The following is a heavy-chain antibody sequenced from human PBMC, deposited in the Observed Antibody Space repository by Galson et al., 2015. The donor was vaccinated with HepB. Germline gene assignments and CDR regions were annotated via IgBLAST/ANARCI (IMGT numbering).Heavy chain of an antibody. J-gene: IGHJ4*02. CDR1: EFTFSYYT. CDR2: ITSNSDYI. CDR3: ARDVGRTAGGSSYWGAFFDY. D-gene: IGHD2-21*01. Sequence: SLRLSCAASEFTFSYYTMNWVRQAPGKGLEWVSSITSNSDYIYYSDSVKGRFTISRDNAKNSLYLQMDSLRAEDTAVYYCARDVGRTAGGSSYWGAFFDYWGQGTLVTVSS. V-gene: IGHV3-21*01.